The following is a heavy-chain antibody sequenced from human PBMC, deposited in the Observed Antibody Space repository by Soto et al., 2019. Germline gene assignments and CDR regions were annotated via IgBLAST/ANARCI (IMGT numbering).Heavy chain of an antibody. CDR1: GGSISGYY. J-gene: IGHJ6*02. V-gene: IGHV4-59*01. D-gene: IGHD2-21*02. CDR2: MYNTGST. CDR3: ARDLWGYCGTDCYPLDV. Sequence: SETLSLTCTVSGGSISGYYWRWIRQPPGKGLEWIGYMYNTGSTVYNPSFKSRVTISVDTSKNQFSLKLNSVTAADTAVYYCARDLWGYCGTDCYPLDVWGQGTTVT.